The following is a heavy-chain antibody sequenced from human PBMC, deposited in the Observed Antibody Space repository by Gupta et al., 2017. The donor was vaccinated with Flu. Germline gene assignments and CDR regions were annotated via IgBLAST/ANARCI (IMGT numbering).Heavy chain of an antibody. CDR3: ARFVDTAADFDY. CDR2: ISSSSSYI. Sequence: EVQLVESGGGLVKPGGSLRLSCAASGFTFSSYNMNWVRQAPGKGLEWVSSISSSSSYIYYADSVKGRFTISRDNAKNSLYLQMNTLRAEDTAVYDCARFVDTAADFDYWGQGTLVTVSS. D-gene: IGHD5-18*01. CDR1: GFTFSSYN. J-gene: IGHJ4*02. V-gene: IGHV3-21*01.